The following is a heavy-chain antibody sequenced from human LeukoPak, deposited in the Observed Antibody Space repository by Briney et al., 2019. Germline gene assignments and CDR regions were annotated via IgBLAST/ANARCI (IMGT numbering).Heavy chain of an antibody. CDR3: ARIPVWYSSGWSGAFDI. D-gene: IGHD6-19*01. Sequence: SETLSLTCTVSGYSISSGYYWGWIRQPPGKGLEWIGSIYYSGSTYYNPSLKSRVTISVDTSKNQFSLKLSSVTAADTAVYYCARIPVWYSSGWSGAFDIWGQGTMVTVSS. V-gene: IGHV4-38-2*02. CDR1: GYSISSGYY. CDR2: IYYSGST. J-gene: IGHJ3*02.